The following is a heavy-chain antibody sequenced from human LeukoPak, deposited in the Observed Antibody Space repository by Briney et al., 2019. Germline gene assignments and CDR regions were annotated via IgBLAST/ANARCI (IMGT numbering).Heavy chain of an antibody. CDR2: ISSRGDNT. V-gene: IGHV3-23*01. CDR1: GFTFSNYA. CDR3: ANPHIGVLQQQLGAFDI. Sequence: SGGPLILSCAASGFTFSNYAMSWVRQAPGRGLEWVSTISSRGDNTYDADSVKGRFTISRDNSKNTLYLQMNSLRAEDTAVYYCANPHIGVLQQQLGAFDIWGQGTMVTVSS. D-gene: IGHD6-13*01. J-gene: IGHJ3*02.